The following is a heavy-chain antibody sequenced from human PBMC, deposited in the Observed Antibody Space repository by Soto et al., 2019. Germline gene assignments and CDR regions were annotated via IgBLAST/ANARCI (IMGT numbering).Heavy chain of an antibody. CDR1: GGSISSYY. CDR2: IYYSGST. J-gene: IGHJ4*02. D-gene: IGHD3-10*01. Sequence: QVQLQESGPGLVKPSETLSLTCTVSGGSISSYYWSWIRQPPGKGLEWIGYIYYSGSTNYNPSLKSRVTISVDTSKNQCSLKLGSVTAADTAVYYCAGVPYGSGSYYHSPRPYFDYWGQGTLVTVSS. V-gene: IGHV4-59*01. CDR3: AGVPYGSGSYYHSPRPYFDY.